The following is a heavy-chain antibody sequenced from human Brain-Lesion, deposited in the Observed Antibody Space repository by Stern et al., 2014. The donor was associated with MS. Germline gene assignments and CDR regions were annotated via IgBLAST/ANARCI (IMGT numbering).Heavy chain of an antibody. CDR2: ISYDGSDK. CDR1: GFTFTNYG. D-gene: IGHD2-21*02. Sequence: MQLVESGGGVVQPGRSLRLSCAASGFTFTNYGMHWVCQPPGTGLEWVAVISYDGSDKYYADSVKGRFTISRDNSKNTLYLQMNSLRGEDTAMYYCANSLGPYSRCGGDCYSRADYWGQGTLVTVFS. J-gene: IGHJ4*02. CDR3: ANSLGPYSRCGGDCYSRADY. V-gene: IGHV3-30*18.